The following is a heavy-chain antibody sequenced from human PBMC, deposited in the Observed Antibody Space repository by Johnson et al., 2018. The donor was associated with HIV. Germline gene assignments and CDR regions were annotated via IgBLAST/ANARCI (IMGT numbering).Heavy chain of an antibody. J-gene: IGHJ3*02. V-gene: IGHV3-15*05. D-gene: IGHD2/OR15-2a*01. CDR1: GFTFSNAW. Sequence: QLVESGGGLVKPGGSLRLSCAASGFTFSNAWMSWVRQAPGKGLEWVGRIKSKTDGGTTDYAAPVKGRFTISRDDSKNTLYLQMNSLRAEDTAVYYCAREPTTSDAFDIWGQGTMVTVS. CDR2: IKSKTDGGTT. CDR3: AREPTTSDAFDI.